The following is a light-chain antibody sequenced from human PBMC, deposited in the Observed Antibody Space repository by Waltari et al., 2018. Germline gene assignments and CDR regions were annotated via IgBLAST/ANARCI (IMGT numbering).Light chain of an antibody. V-gene: IGLV2-23*02. Sequence: QSALTQPASVSGSPGQSITISCTGTSSDVGSYNLVSWYQQYPGKAPKLIIYEVSKRPSVLSKRFSSAKSGNTAYLTISGLQAEDDADYYCCSNAGRTTVLFGGGTKVTVL. J-gene: IGLJ2*01. CDR3: CSNAGRTTVL. CDR1: SSDVGSYNL. CDR2: EVS.